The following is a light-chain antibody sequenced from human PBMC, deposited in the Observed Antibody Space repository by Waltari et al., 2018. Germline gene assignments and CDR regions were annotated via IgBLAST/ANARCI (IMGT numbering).Light chain of an antibody. Sequence: SYVLAQPPSVSVAPGETARITCGGNNIASESVHWYQQKPGQAPVLVIYYDNDRPSGLPERFSGSSAGNTATLTISGVEAGDEADYYCQVWHSSSSQVVFGGGTELTVL. CDR2: YDN. CDR1: NIASES. V-gene: IGLV3-21*04. J-gene: IGLJ2*01. CDR3: QVWHSSSSQVV.